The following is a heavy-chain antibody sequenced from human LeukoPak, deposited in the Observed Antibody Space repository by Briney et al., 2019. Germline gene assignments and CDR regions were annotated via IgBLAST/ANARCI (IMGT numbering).Heavy chain of an antibody. Sequence: GGSLRLSCAASGSTFDDYAMHWVRQAPGKGLEWVSLISGDGGSTYYADSVKGRFTTSTDNSKNSLYLQMNSLRTEDTALYYCAKGISGKQQLVYYYYYYMDVWGKGTTVTVSS. CDR3: AKGISGKQQLVYYYYYYMDV. V-gene: IGHV3-43*02. J-gene: IGHJ6*03. D-gene: IGHD6-13*01. CDR2: ISGDGGST. CDR1: GSTFDDYA.